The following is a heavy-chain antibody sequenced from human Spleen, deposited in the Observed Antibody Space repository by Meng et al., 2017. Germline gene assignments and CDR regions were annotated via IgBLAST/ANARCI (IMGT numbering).Heavy chain of an antibody. CDR3: AHRPFYYDSSGHYYFDY. Sequence: QTPLKESRPTLVKPPQTLTLTCTFSGFSLSTSGVGVGWIRQPPGKALEWLALIYWDDDKRYSPSLKSRLTITKDTSKNQVVLTMSNMDPVDTATYYCAHRPFYYDSSGHYYFDYWGQGTLVTVSS. D-gene: IGHD3-22*01. V-gene: IGHV2-5*02. CDR1: GFSLSTSGVG. CDR2: IYWDDDK. J-gene: IGHJ4*02.